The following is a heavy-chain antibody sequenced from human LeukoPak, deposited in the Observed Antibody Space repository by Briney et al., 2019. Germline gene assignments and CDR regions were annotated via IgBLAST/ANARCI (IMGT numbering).Heavy chain of an antibody. D-gene: IGHD6-19*01. V-gene: IGHV3-21*01. CDR2: ISSSSSYI. CDR1: GFTFSSYS. J-gene: IGHJ5*02. CDR3: ARETAIYSSGWFSWFDP. Sequence: PGGSLRLSCAASGFTFSSYSMNWVRQAPGKGLEWVSSISSSSSYIYYADSVKGRFTISRDNAKNSLYLQMNSPRAEDTAVYYCARETAIYSSGWFSWFDPWGQGTLVTVSS.